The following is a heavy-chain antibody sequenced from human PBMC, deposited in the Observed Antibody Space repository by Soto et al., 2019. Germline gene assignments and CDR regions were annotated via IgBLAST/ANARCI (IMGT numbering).Heavy chain of an antibody. CDR3: ARYPAYYYDSSGYYTLYYYGMDV. J-gene: IGHJ6*02. D-gene: IGHD3-22*01. CDR1: GYGFTSYW. Sequence: GESLKISCKGSGYGFTSYWISWVRQMPGKGLEWMGRIDPSDSYTNYSPSFQGHVTISADKSISTAYLQWSSLKASDTAMYYCARYPAYYYDSSGYYTLYYYGMDVWGQGTTVTV. CDR2: IDPSDSYT. V-gene: IGHV5-10-1*01.